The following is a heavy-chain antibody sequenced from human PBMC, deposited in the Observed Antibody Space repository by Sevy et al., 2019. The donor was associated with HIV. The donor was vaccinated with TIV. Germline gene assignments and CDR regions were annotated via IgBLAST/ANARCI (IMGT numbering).Heavy chain of an antibody. CDR3: TNRGVVIITGFDY. D-gene: IGHD1-20*01. CDR1: GFIFNSHA. V-gene: IGHV3-23*01. CDR2: ISGSGGYT. Sequence: GGSLRLSCAAAGFIFNSHAMSWVRQAPGKGLEWVSTISGSGGYTYYPDSGKGRFTISRDNPKNTVDLQMNSLRAEDTAVYYCTNRGVVIITGFDYWGQGTLVTVSS. J-gene: IGHJ4*02.